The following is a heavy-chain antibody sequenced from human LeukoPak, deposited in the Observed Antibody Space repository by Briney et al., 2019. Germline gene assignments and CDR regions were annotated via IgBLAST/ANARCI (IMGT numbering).Heavy chain of an antibody. CDR2: ISGSGGSP. Sequence: GGSLRLSCAASGFTFSNHAMSWVRQAPGKGLEWVSVISGSGGSPYYADSVKGRFTISRDNSKNTLYLQMNNLRAEDTAVYYCARGRIAVADTFGGFDYWGQGTLVTVSS. D-gene: IGHD6-19*01. J-gene: IGHJ4*02. CDR3: ARGRIAVADTFGGFDY. CDR1: GFTFSNHA. V-gene: IGHV3-23*01.